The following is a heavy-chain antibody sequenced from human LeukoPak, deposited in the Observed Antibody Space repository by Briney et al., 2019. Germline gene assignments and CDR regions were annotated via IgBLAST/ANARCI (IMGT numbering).Heavy chain of an antibody. D-gene: IGHD3-10*01. V-gene: IGHV3-33*01. Sequence: GGSLRLSCAASGFTFSSYGMHWVRQAPGKGLEWVAVIWYDGSNKHYADSVKGRFTISRDNSKNTLYLQMNSLRAEDTAVYYCARDWPMLSGYYYGMDVWGQGTTVTVSS. J-gene: IGHJ6*02. CDR1: GFTFSSYG. CDR2: IWYDGSNK. CDR3: ARDWPMLSGYYYGMDV.